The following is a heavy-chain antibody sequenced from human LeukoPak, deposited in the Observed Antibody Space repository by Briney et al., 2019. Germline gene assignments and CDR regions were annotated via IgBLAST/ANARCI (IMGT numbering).Heavy chain of an antibody. CDR3: TREYMVQGVTLYAFDY. D-gene: IGHD3-10*01. CDR1: GDSVSSNSAA. Sequence: SQTLSLTCAISGDSVSSNSAAWHWIRQSPSRGLEWLGRTYYRSKWYNDYAVSVKSRITINPDTSRNQFSLQLNSVTPEDTAVYYCTREYMVQGVTLYAFDYWGQGTLVTVSS. CDR2: TYYRSKWYN. J-gene: IGHJ4*02. V-gene: IGHV6-1*01.